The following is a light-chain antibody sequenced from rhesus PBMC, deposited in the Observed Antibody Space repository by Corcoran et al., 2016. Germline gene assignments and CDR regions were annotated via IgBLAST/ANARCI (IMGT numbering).Light chain of an antibody. V-gene: IGKV1-74*01. CDR2: KAS. Sequence: IQMTQSPSSLSASVGDRVTITCRASDNVNNYLNWYQQKPGKAPKLLIYKASTLQSGGPSMLSGHGSGTDYTLTISRLQPESVATYYCQHGYRTPLAFGGGTKVELK. CDR3: QHGYRTPLA. J-gene: IGKJ4*01. CDR1: DNVNNY.